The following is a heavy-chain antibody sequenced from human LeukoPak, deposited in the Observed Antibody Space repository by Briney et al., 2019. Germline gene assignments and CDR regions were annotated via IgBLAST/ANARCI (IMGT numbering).Heavy chain of an antibody. Sequence: GESLKISCKGSGYRFTSHWIGWVRQMPGKGLEWMGIIFPGDSDTANSPSFQGHVTISADKSINTAYLQWSSLQASDTAIYYCATSESQTRFDYWGQGTLVTVSS. CDR1: GYRFTSHW. CDR2: IFPGDSDT. CDR3: ATSESQTRFDY. J-gene: IGHJ4*02. V-gene: IGHV5-51*01. D-gene: IGHD1/OR15-1a*01.